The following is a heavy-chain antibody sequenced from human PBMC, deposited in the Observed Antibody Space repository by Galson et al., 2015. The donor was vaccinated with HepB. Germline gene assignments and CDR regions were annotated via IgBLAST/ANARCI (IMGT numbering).Heavy chain of an antibody. V-gene: IGHV3-15*01. Sequence: SLRLSCAASGFPFNNAWMTWVRQAPGMGLEWVGRIKSKTDGDTTDYAAPVKGRFTISRDDSKNRLYLQMNSLKPEDTAVYYCTTDVYYSTYWSWLDPWGQGTLVTVSS. CDR2: IKSKTDGDTT. CDR3: TTDVYYSTYWSWLDP. CDR1: GFPFNNAW. J-gene: IGHJ5*02. D-gene: IGHD2-8*02.